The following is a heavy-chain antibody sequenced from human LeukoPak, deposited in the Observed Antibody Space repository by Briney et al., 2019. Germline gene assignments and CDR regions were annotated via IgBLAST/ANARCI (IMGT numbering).Heavy chain of an antibody. CDR1: GGSISSGSYY. V-gene: IGHV4-39*01. D-gene: IGHD2-21*02. Sequence: PSETLSLTCTVSGGSISSGSYYWGWIRQPPGKGLEWIGSIYYSGSTYYNPSLKSRVTISVDTSKNQFSLKLNSVTAADTAVYYCARHPQRSLGVTTSGPYYYGMDVWGQGTTVTVSS. J-gene: IGHJ6*02. CDR2: IYYSGST. CDR3: ARHPQRSLGVTTSGPYYYGMDV.